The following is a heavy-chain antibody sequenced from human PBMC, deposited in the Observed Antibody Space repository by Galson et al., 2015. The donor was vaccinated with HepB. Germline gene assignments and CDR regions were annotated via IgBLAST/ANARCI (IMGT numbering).Heavy chain of an antibody. V-gene: IGHV1-69*04. CDR2: IIPILGIA. D-gene: IGHD2-2*02. Sequence: SVKVSCKASGGTFSSYAISWVRQAPGQGLEWMGRIIPILGIANYAQKFQGRVTITADKSTSTAYMELSSLRSEDTAVYYCARGWERGPAAIPVVFPPDQRYYYYGMDVWGQGTTVTVSS. CDR1: GGTFSSYA. J-gene: IGHJ6*02. CDR3: ARGWERGPAAIPVVFPPDQRYYYYGMDV.